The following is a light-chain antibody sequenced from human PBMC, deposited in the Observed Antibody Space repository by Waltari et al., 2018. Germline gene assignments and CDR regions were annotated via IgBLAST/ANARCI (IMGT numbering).Light chain of an antibody. CDR1: QSVSTNY. J-gene: IGKJ2*01. CDR3: QHYGSSPYT. Sequence: EIVLTQSPGTLSLSPGERATLSCRASQSVSTNYLAWYQQKPGLAPRLIIYGASSRATGIPDRFSGSGSGTDFTLTIRRLEPEDFAVYYCQHYGSSPYTFGQGAKLEIK. V-gene: IGKV3-20*01. CDR2: GAS.